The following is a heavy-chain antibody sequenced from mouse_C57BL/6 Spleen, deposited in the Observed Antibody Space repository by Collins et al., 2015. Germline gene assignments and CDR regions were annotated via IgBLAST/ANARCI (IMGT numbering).Heavy chain of an antibody. J-gene: IGHJ2*01. D-gene: IGHD2-5*01. CDR3: ARGAYYSNYLDY. CDR2: IYPGDGDT. V-gene: IGHV1-82*01. CDR1: GYAFSSSW. Sequence: QVQLQQSGPELVKPGASVKISCKASGYAFSSSWMNWVKQRPGKGLEWNGRIYPGDGDTNYNGKFKGKATLTADKSSSTAYMQLSSLTSEDSAVYFCARGAYYSNYLDYWGQGTTLTVSS.